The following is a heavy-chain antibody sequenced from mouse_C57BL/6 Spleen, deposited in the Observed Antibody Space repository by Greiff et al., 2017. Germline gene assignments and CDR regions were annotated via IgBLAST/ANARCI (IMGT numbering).Heavy chain of an antibody. J-gene: IGHJ1*03. D-gene: IGHD2-4*01. CDR2: IYPGDGDT. Sequence: VKLQESGPELVQPGASVKISCKASGYAFSSSWMNWVKQRPGKGLEWIGRIYPGDGDTTYNGQFKGKATLTADKSSSTAYMQLSSLSSEDSAVYFCARFNYDSSYWYFDVWGTGTTVTVSS. CDR3: ARFNYDSSYWYFDV. CDR1: GYAFSSSW. V-gene: IGHV1-82*01.